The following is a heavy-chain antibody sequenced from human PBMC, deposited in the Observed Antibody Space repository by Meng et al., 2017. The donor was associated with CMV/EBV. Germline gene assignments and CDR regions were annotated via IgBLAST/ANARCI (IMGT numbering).Heavy chain of an antibody. Sequence: SETLSLTCTVSGYSISSGYYWGWIRQPPGKGLEWIGSIYDSGSTYYNPSLKSRVTISVDTSKNQFSLKLSSVTAADTAVYYCARLSAYYDFWIGYRRAVYYGMDVWGQGTTVTVSS. J-gene: IGHJ6*02. CDR2: IYDSGST. V-gene: IGHV4-38-2*02. D-gene: IGHD3-3*01. CDR1: GYSISSGYY. CDR3: ARLSAYYDFWIGYRRAVYYGMDV.